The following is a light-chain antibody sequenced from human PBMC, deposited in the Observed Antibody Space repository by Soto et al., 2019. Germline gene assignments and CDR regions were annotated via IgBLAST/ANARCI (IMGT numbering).Light chain of an antibody. V-gene: IGKV1-27*01. J-gene: IGKJ1*01. CDR1: QGISNY. CDR3: QKYYSALWT. CDR2: AAS. Sequence: DIQMTQSPSTLPASVGDRVTITCRASQGISNYLAWYQQKPGKVPKLLIYAASTLQSGVASRFSGSGSGTDFTLTISSLQPEDVATYYCQKYYSALWTFGQGTKVDI.